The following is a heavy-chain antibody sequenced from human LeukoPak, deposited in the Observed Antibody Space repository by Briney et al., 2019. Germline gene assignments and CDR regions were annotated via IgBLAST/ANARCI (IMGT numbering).Heavy chain of an antibody. Sequence: PGGSLRLSCAASGFTFSSYAMSWVRQAPGKGLEWVSSISGSGRRIYYADSVKGRFTISRDSSKNTLYLPMNSLRAEDTAVYYCAKTTAGAAPHLCFQIWGQGTLVTVSS. J-gene: IGHJ1*01. CDR3: AKTTAGAAPHLCFQI. V-gene: IGHV3-23*01. CDR2: ISGSGRRI. CDR1: GFTFSSYA. D-gene: IGHD3-16*01.